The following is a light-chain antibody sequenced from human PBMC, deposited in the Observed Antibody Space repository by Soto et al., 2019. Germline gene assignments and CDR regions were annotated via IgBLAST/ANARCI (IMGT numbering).Light chain of an antibody. CDR2: GAS. CDR1: QSVGSN. V-gene: IGKV3-15*01. J-gene: IGKJ5*01. CDR3: QQSNDWPPIT. Sequence: EIVMTQSPATLSVSPGEXATLSCRASQSVGSNLVWYQQKPGQAPRLLIYGASTRATGIPARFSGSGSGTEFTLTISGLQSEDFAVYYCQQSNDWPPITFGQGTRREIK.